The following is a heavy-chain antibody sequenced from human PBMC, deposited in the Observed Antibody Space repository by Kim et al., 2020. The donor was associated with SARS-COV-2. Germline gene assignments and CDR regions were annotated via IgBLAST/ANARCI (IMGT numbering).Heavy chain of an antibody. CDR1: GFTFSSYA. V-gene: IGHV3-30*04. J-gene: IGHJ4*02. CDR2: ISYDGSNK. D-gene: IGHD1-26*01. Sequence: GGSLRLSCAASGFTFSSYAMHWVRQAPGKGLEWVAVISYDGSNKYYADSVKGRFTISRDNSKNTLYLQMNSLRAEDTAVYYCARGSGSYYFDYWGQGTLVTVSS. CDR3: ARGSGSYYFDY.